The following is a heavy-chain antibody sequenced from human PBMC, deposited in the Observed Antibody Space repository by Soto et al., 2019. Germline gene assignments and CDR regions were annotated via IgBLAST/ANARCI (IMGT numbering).Heavy chain of an antibody. J-gene: IGHJ3*02. CDR3: ARDLSGDYGALDT. V-gene: IGHV3-33*01. CDR2: IWYDGSNK. Sequence: GGSMRLSCAPSGSTFSSYGRHWASQAPGKGLEWVAVIWYDGSNKVYADSVKGRFTISRDNSKNTLYLQMNSLRAEDTAVYYCARDLSGDYGALDTWGQGTMVTVSS. CDR1: GSTFSSYG. D-gene: IGHD4-17*01.